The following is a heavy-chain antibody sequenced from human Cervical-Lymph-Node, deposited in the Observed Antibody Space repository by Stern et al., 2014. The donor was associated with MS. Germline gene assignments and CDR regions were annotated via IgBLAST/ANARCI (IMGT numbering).Heavy chain of an antibody. CDR1: GFTFSDSY. J-gene: IGHJ6*02. V-gene: IGHV3-11*01. CDR2: ISRNGNTI. CDR3: ARSYFTGFSNNQNYFGADV. D-gene: IGHD2-8*02. Sequence: VQLVESGGGLVKPGGSLRLSCAASGFTFSDSYISWLRPAPGKGLEWLSYISRNGNTIYYADSVRGRFTISRDNAKNSLYLQLNSLGAEDTAVYYCARSYFTGFSNNQNYFGADVWGHGTTVIVSS.